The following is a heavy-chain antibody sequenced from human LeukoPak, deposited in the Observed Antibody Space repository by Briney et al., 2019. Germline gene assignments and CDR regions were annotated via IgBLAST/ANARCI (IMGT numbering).Heavy chain of an antibody. Sequence: SETLSLTCAVYGGSFSGYYWSWIRQPPGKGLEWIGFIHYSGSTNYNPSLRSRVTILVETSKNQFSLKLSSVTTADTAVYYCARVVLGGYDSSYTTFDYWGQGTLVTVSS. CDR3: ARVVLGGYDSSYTTFDY. CDR1: GGSFSGYY. CDR2: IHYSGST. V-gene: IGHV4-59*01. J-gene: IGHJ4*02. D-gene: IGHD6-13*01.